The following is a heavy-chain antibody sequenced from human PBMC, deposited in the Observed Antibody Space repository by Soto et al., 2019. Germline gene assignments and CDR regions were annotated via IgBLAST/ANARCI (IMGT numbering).Heavy chain of an antibody. Sequence: SETLSLTCTVSGGSISSGGYYWSWIRQHPGKGLEWIGYIYYSGSTYYNPSLKSRVTISVDTSKNQFSLKLSSVTAADTAVYYCARAASQLIADRPTHYYGMDVWGQGTTVTVSS. J-gene: IGHJ6*02. D-gene: IGHD6-6*01. CDR1: GGSISSGGYY. CDR2: IYYSGST. V-gene: IGHV4-31*03. CDR3: ARAASQLIADRPTHYYGMDV.